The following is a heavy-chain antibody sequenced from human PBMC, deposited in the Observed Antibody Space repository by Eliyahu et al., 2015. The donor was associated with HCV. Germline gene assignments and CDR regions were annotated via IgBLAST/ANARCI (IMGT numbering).Heavy chain of an antibody. J-gene: IGHJ4*02. CDR3: ARDSRIGSYDSSGYTFDY. D-gene: IGHD3-22*01. V-gene: IGHV1-18*01. CDR1: GYTFISYG. Sequence: QVQLVQSGGEVKKPGASVKVSCKASGYTFISYGISWVRQAPGQGVEWMGWISVYNGNTNYAQKLQGRVTMTTDTSTSTAYMELRSLRSDDTAVYYCARDSRIGSYDSSGYTFDYWGQGTLVTVSS. CDR2: ISVYNGNT.